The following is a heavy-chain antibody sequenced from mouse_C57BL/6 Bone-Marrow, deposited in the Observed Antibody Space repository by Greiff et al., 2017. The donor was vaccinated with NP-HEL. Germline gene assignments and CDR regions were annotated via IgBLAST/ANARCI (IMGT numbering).Heavy chain of an antibody. V-gene: IGHV1-55*01. J-gene: IGHJ4*01. Sequence: QVQLQQSGAELVKPGASVKMSCKASGYTFTSYWITWVKQRPGQGLEWIGDIYPGSGSTNYNEKFKSKATLTVDTSSSTAYMQLSSLTSEDSAVYYCARCDSNYVYYAMDYWGQGTSVTVSS. D-gene: IGHD2-5*01. CDR3: ARCDSNYVYYAMDY. CDR1: GYTFTSYW. CDR2: IYPGSGST.